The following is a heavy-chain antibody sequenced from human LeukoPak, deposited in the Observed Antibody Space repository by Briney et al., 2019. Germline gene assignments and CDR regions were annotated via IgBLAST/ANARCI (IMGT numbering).Heavy chain of an antibody. J-gene: IGHJ4*02. CDR1: GGSISSGGYY. D-gene: IGHD6-13*01. CDR3: ARIAAAGTIDY. Sequence: SETLSLTCTVSGGSISSGGYYWSWIRQHPGKGLEWIGYIYYSGSTYYNPSLKSRVTISVDTSKNQFSLKLSSVTAADTAVYYCARIAAAGTIDYWGQGTLVTVSS. CDR2: IYYSGST. V-gene: IGHV4-31*03.